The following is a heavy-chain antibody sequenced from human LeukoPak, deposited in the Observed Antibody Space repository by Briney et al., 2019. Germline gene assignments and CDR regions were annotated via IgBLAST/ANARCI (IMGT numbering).Heavy chain of an antibody. CDR2: IIPLFGTP. V-gene: IGHV1-69*01. D-gene: IGHD3-22*01. J-gene: IGHJ4*02. CDR3: AREWSYESSGYFYYY. CDR1: GDTFSRYG. Sequence: SVKVSCKASGDTFSRYGISWVRQAPGQGLEWMGGIIPLFGTPNYAQKFQGRVTITADESTSTAYLELSSLRFEDTAVYYCAREWSYESSGYFYYYWGQGTLVTVSS.